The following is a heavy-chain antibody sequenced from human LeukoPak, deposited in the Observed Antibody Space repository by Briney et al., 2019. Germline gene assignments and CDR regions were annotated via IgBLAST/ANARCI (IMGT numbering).Heavy chain of an antibody. CDR1: GFTFSNHA. V-gene: IGHV3-30*04. D-gene: IGHD2-21*02. Sequence: GGSLRLSCTASGFTFSNHALHWVRQAPGKGLEWLTVISYDGRNEYYADSVTGRFTISRDNSKNTLYLEMNSLRAEDTAVYYCAKGLGDFGRTGGFDIWGQGTMVTVSP. CDR3: AKGLGDFGRTGGFDI. CDR2: ISYDGRNE. J-gene: IGHJ3*02.